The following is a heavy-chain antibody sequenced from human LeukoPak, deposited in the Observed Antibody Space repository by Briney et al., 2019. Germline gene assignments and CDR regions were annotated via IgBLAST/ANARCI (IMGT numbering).Heavy chain of an antibody. Sequence: SVKVSCKASGGTFSSYAISWVRQAPGQGLEWMGRIIPIFGTANYAQKFQGRVTITTDESTSTAYMELSSLRSEDTAVYCCARGDFWSGSFDYWGQGTLVTVSS. J-gene: IGHJ4*02. CDR2: IIPIFGTA. CDR3: ARGDFWSGSFDY. D-gene: IGHD3-3*01. V-gene: IGHV1-69*05. CDR1: GGTFSSYA.